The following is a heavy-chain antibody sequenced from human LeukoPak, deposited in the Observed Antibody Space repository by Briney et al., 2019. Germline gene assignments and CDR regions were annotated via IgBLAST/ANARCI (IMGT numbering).Heavy chain of an antibody. CDR3: ARDGYSGYDYLDY. V-gene: IGHV3-53*01. Sequence: GGSLRLSCAASGFTVSSNYMSWVRQAPGKGLEWVSVIYSGGSTYYADSVKGRFAISRDNSKNTLYLQMNSLRAEDTAVYYCARDGYSGYDYLDYWGQGTLVTVSS. D-gene: IGHD5-12*01. CDR2: IYSGGST. J-gene: IGHJ4*02. CDR1: GFTVSSNY.